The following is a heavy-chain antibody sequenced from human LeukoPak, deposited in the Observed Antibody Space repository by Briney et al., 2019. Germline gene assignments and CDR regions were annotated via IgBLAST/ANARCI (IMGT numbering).Heavy chain of an antibody. D-gene: IGHD6-6*01. J-gene: IGHJ4*02. V-gene: IGHV4-39*01. CDR2: IYYSGST. CDR3: ARLGYSASSVYY. Sequence: SATLSLTCTVSGDSISSSTYYWGWIRQPPGKGLEWIGSIYYSGSTYYNPSLKSRVTISVDTSKNQFSLKLSSVTAADTAVYYCARLGYSASSVYYWGQGTLVTVSS. CDR1: GDSISSSTYY.